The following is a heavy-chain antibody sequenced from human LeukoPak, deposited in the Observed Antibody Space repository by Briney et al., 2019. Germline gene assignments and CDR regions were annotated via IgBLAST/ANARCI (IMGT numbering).Heavy chain of an antibody. J-gene: IGHJ4*02. CDR1: GFTFSSYA. D-gene: IGHD1-20*01. CDR3: ARGPSGGNNLWMDY. Sequence: GGSLRLSCAASGFTFSSYAMHWVRQAPGKGLEWVSCISSSGSPIYYADSVKGRFTISRDNAKNSLYLQMNSLRAEDTAVYYCARGPSGGNNLWMDYWGQGTLVTVSS. CDR2: ISSSGSPI. V-gene: IGHV3-48*03.